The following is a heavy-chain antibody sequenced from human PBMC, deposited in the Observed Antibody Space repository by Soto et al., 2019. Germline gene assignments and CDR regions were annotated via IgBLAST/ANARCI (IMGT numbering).Heavy chain of an antibody. CDR1: GYTFTSYG. CDR3: AREVVATIIHYYGMDV. D-gene: IGHD5-12*01. V-gene: IGHV1-18*01. CDR2: ISAYNGNT. Sequence: QVQLVQSGAEVKKPGASVKVSCKASGYTFTSYGISWVRQAPGQGLEWMGWISAYNGNTNYAQKLQGRVTMTTDTXTXXAYMELRSLRSADTAVYYCAREVVATIIHYYGMDVWGQGTTVTVSS. J-gene: IGHJ6*02.